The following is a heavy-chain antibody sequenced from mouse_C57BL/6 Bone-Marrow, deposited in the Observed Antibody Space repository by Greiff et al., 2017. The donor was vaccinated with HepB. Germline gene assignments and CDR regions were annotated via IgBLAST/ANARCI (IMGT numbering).Heavy chain of an antibody. CDR2: ISDGGSYT. D-gene: IGHD1-1*01. Sequence: EVQLVESGGGLVKPGGSLKLSCAASGFTFSSYAMSWVRQTPEKRLEWVATISDGGSYTDYPDNLKGRFTISRDNAKNNLYLQLSHLKSEDTAMYYCARGRRDYGSSYGFAYWGQGTLVTVSA. J-gene: IGHJ3*01. CDR1: GFTFSSYA. CDR3: ARGRRDYGSSYGFAY. V-gene: IGHV5-4*01.